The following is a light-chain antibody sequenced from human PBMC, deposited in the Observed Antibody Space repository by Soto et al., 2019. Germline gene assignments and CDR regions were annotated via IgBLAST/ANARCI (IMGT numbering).Light chain of an antibody. CDR1: QSVKNN. Sequence: EVVMTQSPATLSVSPGERAILSCRASQSVKNNLVWYQQKPGQAPRPLIYSASTRATGIPARFSGSGSGTEFTLTISSLQSEDFAVYYCQQYNNWPPYTFGQGTKLEIK. CDR3: QQYNNWPPYT. V-gene: IGKV3-15*01. CDR2: SAS. J-gene: IGKJ2*01.